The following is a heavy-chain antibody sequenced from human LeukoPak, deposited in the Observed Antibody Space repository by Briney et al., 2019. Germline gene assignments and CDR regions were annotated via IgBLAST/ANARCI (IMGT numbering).Heavy chain of an antibody. CDR2: IYHSGST. Sequence: PSETLSLTCTVYGYSISSGYYWGWIRQPPGKGLEWIGSIYHSGSTYYNPSLKSRVTISVDTSKNQFSLKLSSVTAADTAVYYCARAIAAAGTSGFDPWGQGTLVTVSS. V-gene: IGHV4-38-2*02. CDR1: GYSISSGYY. CDR3: ARAIAAAGTSGFDP. D-gene: IGHD6-13*01. J-gene: IGHJ5*02.